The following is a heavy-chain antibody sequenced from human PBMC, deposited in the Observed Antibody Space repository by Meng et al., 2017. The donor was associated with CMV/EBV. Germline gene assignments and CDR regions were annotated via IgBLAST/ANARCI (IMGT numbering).Heavy chain of an antibody. J-gene: IGHJ4*02. CDR2: IYYSGST. V-gene: IGHV4-30-4*08. Sequence: QGRLSEPGPGLVKPSQTLSLTCTVSGGSISSGDYYWSWIRQPPGKGLEWIGYIYYSGSTYYNPSLKSRVTISVDTSKNQFSLKLSSVTAADTAVYYCARAAPDYYDSSGPPDYWGQGTLVTVSS. D-gene: IGHD3-22*01. CDR3: ARAAPDYYDSSGPPDY. CDR1: GGSISSGDYY.